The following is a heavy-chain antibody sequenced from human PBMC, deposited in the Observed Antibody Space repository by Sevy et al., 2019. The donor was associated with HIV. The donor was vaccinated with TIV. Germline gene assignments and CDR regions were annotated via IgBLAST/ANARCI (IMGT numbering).Heavy chain of an antibody. CDR2: ISSSSSTI. D-gene: IGHD3-22*01. CDR1: GFTFSSYS. J-gene: IGHJ4*02. V-gene: IGHV3-48*02. CDR3: ARDQNYYDSSGSNSWV. Sequence: GGSLRLSCAASGFTFSSYSMNWVRQAPGKGLEWVSYISSSSSTIYYEDSVKGRFSISRDNAKNSLYLQMNSLRDEDTAVSYCARDQNYYDSSGSNSWVWGQGTLVTVSS.